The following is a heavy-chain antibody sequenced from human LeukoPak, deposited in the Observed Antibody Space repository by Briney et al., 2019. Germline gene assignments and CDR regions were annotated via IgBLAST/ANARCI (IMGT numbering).Heavy chain of an antibody. D-gene: IGHD3-22*01. J-gene: IGHJ4*02. CDR3: ARHRKSLAYYYDSSGYRIDY. V-gene: IGHV4-39*01. CDR1: GGSLSSTGYY. Sequence: SETLSLTCTVSGGSLSSTGYYWGWIRQPPGKGLEWSGTIYYDGSTYYNPSLKSRVTISVDTSKNQFSVKLSSVTAADTAVYYCARHRKSLAYYYDSSGYRIDYWGQGTLVTVSS. CDR2: IYYDGST.